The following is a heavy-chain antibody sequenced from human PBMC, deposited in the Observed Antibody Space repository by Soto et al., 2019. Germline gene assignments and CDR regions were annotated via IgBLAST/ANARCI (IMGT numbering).Heavy chain of an antibody. V-gene: IGHV3-48*02. Sequence: PGGSLRLSCAASGFTFSNYSMNWVRQAPGKGLEWVSYISRSSSTISYADSVKGRFTISRDNAKNSLYLQMNSLRDEDTAVYYCARAAALRRSWWENGMEVWGQGPTVTVSS. CDR1: GFTFSNYS. CDR2: ISRSSSTI. D-gene: IGHD6-13*01. CDR3: ARAAALRRSWWENGMEV. J-gene: IGHJ6*02.